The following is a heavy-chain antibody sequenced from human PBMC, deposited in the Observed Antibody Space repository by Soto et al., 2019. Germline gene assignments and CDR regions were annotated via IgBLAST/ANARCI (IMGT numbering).Heavy chain of an antibody. CDR2: INAGNGNT. CDR3: ARGGSLYWYFDL. V-gene: IGHV1-3*01. J-gene: IGHJ2*01. Sequence: QVQLVQSGAEVKKPGASVKVSCKASGYTFTSYAMHWVRQAPGQRLEWMGWINAGNGNTKYSQKFQGRVTITRDTSPSTAYMERSSLRSAEPAVYYCARGGSLYWYFDLWGRGTLVTVSS. D-gene: IGHD1-26*01. CDR1: GYTFTSYA.